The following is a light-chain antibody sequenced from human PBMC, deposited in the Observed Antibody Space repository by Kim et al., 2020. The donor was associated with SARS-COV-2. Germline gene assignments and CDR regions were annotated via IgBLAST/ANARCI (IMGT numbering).Light chain of an antibody. V-gene: IGKV1-5*03. J-gene: IGKJ1*01. CDR3: QQYNSYPWT. Sequence: GSVGDRVTITCRASQSISSWLAWYQQKPGKAPKLLIYKASSLESGVPSRFSGSGSGTEFTLTISSLQPDDFATYYCQQYNSYPWTFGQGTKVDIK. CDR2: KAS. CDR1: QSISSW.